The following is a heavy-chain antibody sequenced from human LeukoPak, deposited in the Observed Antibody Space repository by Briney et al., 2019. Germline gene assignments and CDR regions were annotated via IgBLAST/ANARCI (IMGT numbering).Heavy chain of an antibody. D-gene: IGHD4-17*01. V-gene: IGHV4-38-2*02. Sequence: SETLSLTCTVSGYSISSGYYWGWIRQPPGKGLEWIGSIYHSGSTYYNPSLKSRVTISVDTSKNQFSLKLTSVTAEDTAVYYCARVRRGYGDYVSSFDYWGQGTLVTVSS. CDR3: ARVRRGYGDYVSSFDY. J-gene: IGHJ4*02. CDR1: GYSISSGYY. CDR2: IYHSGST.